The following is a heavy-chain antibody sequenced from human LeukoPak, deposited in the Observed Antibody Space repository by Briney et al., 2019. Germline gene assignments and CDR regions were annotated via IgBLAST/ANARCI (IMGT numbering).Heavy chain of an antibody. Sequence: ASVTVSFTVSGYTLTELSMHWVRQAPGKGLEWMGGFDPEDGETIYAQKFQGRVTMTEDTSTDTAYMELSSLRSEDTAVYYCATLYSWTTGDTNFDYWGQGTLVTVSS. D-gene: IGHD2-8*02. CDR2: FDPEDGET. CDR3: ATLYSWTTGDTNFDY. CDR1: GYTLTELS. V-gene: IGHV1-24*01. J-gene: IGHJ4*02.